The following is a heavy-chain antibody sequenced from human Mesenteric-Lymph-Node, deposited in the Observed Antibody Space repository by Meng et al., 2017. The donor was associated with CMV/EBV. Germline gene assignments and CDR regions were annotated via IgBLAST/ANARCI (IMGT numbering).Heavy chain of an antibody. Sequence: LSLTCAASGFTFSDYWMHWVRQAPGKGLVWVSCINSDGSSTSHADSVKGRFTISRDNAKKTLYLQMNSLRAEDTAVYYCATDFWSGRLMDVWGQGTTVTVSS. CDR3: ATDFWSGRLMDV. CDR2: INSDGSST. V-gene: IGHV3-74*01. CDR1: GFTFSDYW. D-gene: IGHD3-3*01. J-gene: IGHJ6*02.